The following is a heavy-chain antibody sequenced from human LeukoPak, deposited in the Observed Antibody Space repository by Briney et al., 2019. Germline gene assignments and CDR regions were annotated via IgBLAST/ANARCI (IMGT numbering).Heavy chain of an antibody. Sequence: ASVKVSCKASGYTFTSYYMHWVRQAPGQGLEWMGIINPSGGSTSYAQKFQGRVTMTRDTSTSTVYMELSSLRSEDTTVYYCARDRYDRADAFDIWGQGTMVTVSS. J-gene: IGHJ3*02. CDR1: GYTFTSYY. V-gene: IGHV1-46*01. CDR3: ARDRYDRADAFDI. D-gene: IGHD3-16*02. CDR2: INPSGGST.